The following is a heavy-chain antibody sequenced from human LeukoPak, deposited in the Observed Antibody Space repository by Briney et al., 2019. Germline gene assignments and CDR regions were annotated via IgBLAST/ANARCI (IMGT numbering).Heavy chain of an antibody. D-gene: IGHD1-26*01. CDR2: IYSGGST. V-gene: IGHV3-53*01. Sequence: GSLRLSCAASGFTVSSNYMSWVRQAPGKGLEWVPVIYSGGSTYYADSVKGRFTISRDNSKNTLYLQMNSLRAEDTAVYYCARDLVGGYYFDYWGQGTLVTVSS. J-gene: IGHJ4*02. CDR1: GFTVSSNY. CDR3: ARDLVGGYYFDY.